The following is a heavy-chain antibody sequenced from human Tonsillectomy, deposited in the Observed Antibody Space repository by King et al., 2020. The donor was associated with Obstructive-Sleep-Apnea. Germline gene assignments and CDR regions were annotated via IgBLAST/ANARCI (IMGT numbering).Heavy chain of an antibody. J-gene: IGHJ6*02. D-gene: IGHD3-10*01. V-gene: IGHV4-59*01. Sequence: VQLQESGPGLVKPSETLSLTCTVSGGSISSYYLSWIRQPPGKGLEWIGYIYYSGSTNYNPSLKSRVTISVDTSKNQFSLKLSSVTAADTAGYYCAGKDGSGSYGYYYYYGMYVWGQGTTVTVSS. CDR1: GGSISSYY. CDR3: AGKDGSGSYGYYYYYGMYV. CDR2: IYYSGST.